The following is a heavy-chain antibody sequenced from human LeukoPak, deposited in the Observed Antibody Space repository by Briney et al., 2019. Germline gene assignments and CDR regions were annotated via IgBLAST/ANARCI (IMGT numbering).Heavy chain of an antibody. D-gene: IGHD6-25*01. CDR1: GGSFGGYY. V-gene: IGHV4-34*01. Sequence: SETLSLTCAVYGGSFGGYYWSWIRQPPGKGLEWIGEINDSGSSNYIPSLKSRVTISVDRSKNQFSLWLSSVTAADTAVYYCASSVKGYYYYYMDVWGKGTTVTISS. J-gene: IGHJ6*03. CDR2: INDSGSS. CDR3: ASSVKGYYYYYMDV.